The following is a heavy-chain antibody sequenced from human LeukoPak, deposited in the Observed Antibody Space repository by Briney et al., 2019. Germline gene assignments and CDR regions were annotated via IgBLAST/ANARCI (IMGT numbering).Heavy chain of an antibody. D-gene: IGHD3-22*01. J-gene: IGHJ1*01. CDR2: IIPIFGTA. CDR1: GGTFSSYA. V-gene: IGHV1-69*05. CDR3: ARDSSKEYYYDSGGYWFYFQH. Sequence: GSSVKVSCKASGGTFSSYAISWVRQAPGQGLEWMGRIIPIFGTANYAQKFQGRVTITTDESTSTAYMELSSLRSEDTAVYYCARDSSKEYYYDSGGYWFYFQHWGQGTLVTVSS.